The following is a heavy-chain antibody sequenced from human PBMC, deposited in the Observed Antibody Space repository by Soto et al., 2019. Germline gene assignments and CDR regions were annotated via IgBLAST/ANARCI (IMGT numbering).Heavy chain of an antibody. CDR1: GFTFTSYA. V-gene: IGHV1-18*01. CDR2: ISAYNGNT. J-gene: IGHJ4*02. Sequence: QVHLVQSGPEVKKPGASVKVSCKASGFTFTSYAITWVRQAPGQGLEWMGWISAYNGNTNYAHNLRGRVTMTTDTSQSTTYMELGTLTSDDTAVYYCAKDCSGWPPDAVDSWCQGTLVIVSS. CDR3: AKDCSGWPPDAVDS. D-gene: IGHD3-10*02.